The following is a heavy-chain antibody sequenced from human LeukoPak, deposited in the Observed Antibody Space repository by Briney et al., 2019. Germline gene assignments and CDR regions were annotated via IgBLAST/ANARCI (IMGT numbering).Heavy chain of an antibody. CDR1: GTSIITSY. Sequence: SETLSLTCTVSGTSIITSYWSWIRQFPGKGLEWSGFIDSSGHTDSNPSLSGRVTISIDTSKNQFFLRLTSVTAADTAVYYCAKGFYDSRLNSNPFDFWGRGTLVTVSS. J-gene: IGHJ4*02. D-gene: IGHD5/OR15-5a*01. CDR3: AKGFYDSRLNSNPFDF. V-gene: IGHV4-4*09. CDR2: IDSSGHT.